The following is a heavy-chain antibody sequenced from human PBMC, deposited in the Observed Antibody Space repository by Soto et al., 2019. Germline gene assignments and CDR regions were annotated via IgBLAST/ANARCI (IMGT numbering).Heavy chain of an antibody. D-gene: IGHD3-22*01. V-gene: IGHV3-21*01. CDR1: GFTFSTYS. J-gene: IGHJ4*02. CDR3: ARDTSPDYYDSSGQYHVDY. Sequence: GGSLRLSCAASGFTFSTYSMTWVRQAPGKGLEWVSSITGSSSYIYYADSVKGRFTISRDNAENSLYLQMNSLRAEDTAVYYCARDTSPDYYDSSGQYHVDYWGQGTLVTVSS. CDR2: ITGSSSYI.